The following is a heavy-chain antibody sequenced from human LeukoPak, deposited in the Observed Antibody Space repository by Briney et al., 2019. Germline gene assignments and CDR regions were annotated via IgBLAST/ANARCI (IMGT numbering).Heavy chain of an antibody. J-gene: IGHJ5*02. D-gene: IGHD2-2*01. CDR2: IFHTGSA. CDR3: ARDPRWLTPDCTSTSCYENYFDP. CDR1: GYSISSGYQ. Sequence: SETLSLTCAVSGYSISSGYQWAWIRQPPGKTLEWIGSIFHTGSAHYNPSLKSRVTMSIDTSTNHFSLRLSSVTAADTALYYCARDPRWLTPDCTSTSCYENYFDPWGQGTLVTVSS. V-gene: IGHV4-38-2*02.